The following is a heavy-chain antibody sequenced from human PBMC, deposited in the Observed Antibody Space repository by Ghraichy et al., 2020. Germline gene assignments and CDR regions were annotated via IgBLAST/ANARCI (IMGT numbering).Heavy chain of an antibody. CDR2: ISGSGGST. CDR1: GFTFSSYA. V-gene: IGHV3-23*01. J-gene: IGHJ6*02. CDR3: AKGSGWYDYYGMDV. Sequence: GESLNISCAASGFTFSSYAMSWVRQAPGKGMEWVSAISGSGGSTYYADSVKGRFTISRDNSKNTLYLQMNSLRAEDTAVYYCAKGSGWYDYYGMDVWGQGTTVTVPS. D-gene: IGHD6-19*01.